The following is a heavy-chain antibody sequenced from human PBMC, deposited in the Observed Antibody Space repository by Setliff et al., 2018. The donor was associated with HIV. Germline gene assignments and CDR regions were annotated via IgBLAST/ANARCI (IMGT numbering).Heavy chain of an antibody. CDR2: IYHSGST. V-gene: IGHV4-38-2*02. D-gene: IGHD6-6*01. Sequence: SETLSLTCAVSGYSISSGYYWGWIRQPPGKGLEWIGRIYHSGSTYYNPSLKSRFTISRENAKNSLYLQMNNVRAGDTAVYYCTRELNGHTSSHYYFGLDVWGQGTTVTVSS. CDR3: TRELNGHTSSHYYFGLDV. J-gene: IGHJ6*02. CDR1: GYSISSGYY.